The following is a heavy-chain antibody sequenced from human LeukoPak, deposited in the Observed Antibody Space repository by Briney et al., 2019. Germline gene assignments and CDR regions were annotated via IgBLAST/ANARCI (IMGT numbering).Heavy chain of an antibody. V-gene: IGHV5-51*01. J-gene: IGHJ6*03. Sequence: GESLKISCKGSGYSFTSYWIGWVREMPGKGLEWMGIIYPGDSDTRYSPSFQGQVTISADKSISTAYLQWSSLKASDTAMYYCARHAEMATMSPNYYYSCYMDVWGKGTTVTVSS. CDR2: IYPGDSDT. D-gene: IGHD5-24*01. CDR3: ARHAEMATMSPNYYYSCYMDV. CDR1: GYSFTSYW.